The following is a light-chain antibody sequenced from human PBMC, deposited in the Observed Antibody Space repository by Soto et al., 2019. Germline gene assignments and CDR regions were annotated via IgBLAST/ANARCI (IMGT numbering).Light chain of an antibody. Sequence: DIQMTQSPSTLSASVGDRVTITCRASQSISVWLAWYQQKPGKAPKLLIYAASSLQSGVPSRFSGSASGTYFTLTISSLQPEDFATYYCQQASSFPLTFGQGTRLEIK. J-gene: IGKJ5*01. V-gene: IGKV1-12*01. CDR3: QQASSFPLT. CDR2: AAS. CDR1: QSISVW.